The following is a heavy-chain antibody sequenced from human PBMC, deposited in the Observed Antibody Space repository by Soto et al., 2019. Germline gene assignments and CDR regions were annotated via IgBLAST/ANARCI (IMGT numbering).Heavy chain of an antibody. CDR1: GFTFSSYG. J-gene: IGHJ5*02. D-gene: IGHD4-17*01. CDR3: AKDGFYGGNSVSFWFDP. V-gene: IGHV3-30*18. CDR2: ISYDGSNK. Sequence: QVQLVESGGGVVQPGRSLRLSCAASGFTFSSYGMHWVRQAPGKGLEWVAVISYDGSNKYYADSVKGRFTISRDNSKNTLYLQMNSLGAEDTAVYYCAKDGFYGGNSVSFWFDPWGQGTLVTVSS.